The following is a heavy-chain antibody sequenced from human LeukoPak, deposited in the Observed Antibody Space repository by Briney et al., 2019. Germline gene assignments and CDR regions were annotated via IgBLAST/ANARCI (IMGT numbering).Heavy chain of an antibody. J-gene: IGHJ6*02. Sequence: GGSLRLSCAASGFTFDDYAMHWVRQAPGKGLEGVSGISWNSGSIGYADSVKGRFTISRDNAKNSLYLQMNSLRAEDTALYYCAKDSYYDSSGYRTLGYYGMDVWGQGTTVTVSS. V-gene: IGHV3-9*01. CDR1: GFTFDDYA. CDR3: AKDSYYDSSGYRTLGYYGMDV. D-gene: IGHD3-22*01. CDR2: ISWNSGSI.